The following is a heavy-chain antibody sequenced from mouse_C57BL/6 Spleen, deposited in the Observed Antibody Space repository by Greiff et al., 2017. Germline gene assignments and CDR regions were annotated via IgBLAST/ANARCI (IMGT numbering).Heavy chain of an antibody. CDR2: INPSTGGT. D-gene: IGHD1-1*01. Sequence: EVKLMESGPELVKPGASVKISCKASGYSFTGYYMNWVKQSPEKSLEWIGEINPSTGGTTYNQKFKAKATLTVDKSSSTAYMQLKSLTSEDSAVYYCARRFYYYGSSYAKDYWGQGTSVTVSS. CDR1: GYSFTGYY. CDR3: ARRFYYYGSSYAKDY. J-gene: IGHJ4*01. V-gene: IGHV1-42*01.